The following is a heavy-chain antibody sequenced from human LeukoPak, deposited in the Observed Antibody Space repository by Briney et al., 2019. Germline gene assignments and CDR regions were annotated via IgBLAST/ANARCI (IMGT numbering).Heavy chain of an antibody. J-gene: IGHJ5*02. V-gene: IGHV4-61*01. Sequence: SQTLSLTCSVSGGSISNNTYYWSWIRQPPGKGLEWIGYIYYSGSTHYNPSLKSRVTISVDTSKNQFSLKLSSVTAADTAVYYCARERYYYDSSGHNWFDPWGQGTLVTVSS. CDR1: GGSISNNTYY. CDR3: ARERYYYDSSGHNWFDP. D-gene: IGHD3-22*01. CDR2: IYYSGST.